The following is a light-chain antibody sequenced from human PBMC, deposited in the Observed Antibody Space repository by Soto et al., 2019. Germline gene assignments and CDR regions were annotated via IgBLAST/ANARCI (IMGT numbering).Light chain of an antibody. J-gene: IGLJ2*01. Sequence: QSALTQPASVSGSPGQSITISCTGTSSDVGGYNYVSWYQQHPGKAPKLMIYDVSNRPSGVSNRFSGSKSGNTASLTISGFQAEDAADYYFSSYTSSSTLVFGGGTKLTVL. CDR2: DVS. V-gene: IGLV2-14*01. CDR1: SSDVGGYNY. CDR3: SSYTSSSTLV.